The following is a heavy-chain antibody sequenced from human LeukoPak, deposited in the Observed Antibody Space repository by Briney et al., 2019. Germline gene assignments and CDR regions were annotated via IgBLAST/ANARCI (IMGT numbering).Heavy chain of an antibody. CDR3: ARYRTPMIRGVDAFDI. Sequence: GGSLRLSCAASGFTFSNYIMNWVRQAPGKGLKWVSSISSSSSYIYYADSVKGRFTISRDNAKNSLYLQMNSLRAEDTAVYYCARYRTPMIRGVDAFDIWGQGTMVTVSS. V-gene: IGHV3-21*01. J-gene: IGHJ3*02. CDR1: GFTFSNYI. CDR2: ISSSSSYI. D-gene: IGHD3-10*01.